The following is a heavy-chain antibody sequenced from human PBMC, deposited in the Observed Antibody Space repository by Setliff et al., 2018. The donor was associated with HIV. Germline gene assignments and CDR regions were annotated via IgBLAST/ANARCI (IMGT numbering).Heavy chain of an antibody. V-gene: IGHV4-59*01. Sequence: SETLSLTCTVSGGSISSYYWSWIRQPPGKGLEWIGYIYYSGSTNYNPFLKSRVTISVDTSKNQFSLKLSSVIAADTAVYYCARIFGDQGYYYGMDVWGQGTTVTVSS. CDR3: ARIFGDQGYYYGMDV. J-gene: IGHJ6*02. CDR1: GGSISSYY. CDR2: IYYSGST. D-gene: IGHD3-3*01.